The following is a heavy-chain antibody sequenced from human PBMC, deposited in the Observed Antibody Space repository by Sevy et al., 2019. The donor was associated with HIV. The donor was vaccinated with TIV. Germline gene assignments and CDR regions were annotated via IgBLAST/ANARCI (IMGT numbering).Heavy chain of an antibody. CDR1: GFTFNTHA. J-gene: IGHJ3*01. D-gene: IGHD3-22*01. V-gene: IGHV3-23*01. CDR2: ISGIGSST. CDR3: EKALNPALESMIEVIFRSLKGFDV. Sequence: GGSLRLSCAASGFTFNTHAMNWVRQAPGKGLEWVSVISGIGSSTYYADSVKGRFTVSRDNSKNTLNLQMNSLRADDTAVYDCEKALNPALESMIEVIFRSLKGFDVWGQGTMVTVSS.